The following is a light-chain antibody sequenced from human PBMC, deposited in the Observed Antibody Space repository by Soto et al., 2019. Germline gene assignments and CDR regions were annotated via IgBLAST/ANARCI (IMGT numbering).Light chain of an antibody. CDR2: DVT. Sequence: QSALTQPASVYGSPGQSIAISCTGTSSDVGAYNYVFWYQQYPGKAPKLIIYDVTNRPSGVSDRFSGSKSGNTASLTISGLQAEDEADYYCTSYTTSSTYVFGTGTKVTVL. V-gene: IGLV2-14*01. J-gene: IGLJ1*01. CDR3: TSYTTSSTYV. CDR1: SSDVGAYNY.